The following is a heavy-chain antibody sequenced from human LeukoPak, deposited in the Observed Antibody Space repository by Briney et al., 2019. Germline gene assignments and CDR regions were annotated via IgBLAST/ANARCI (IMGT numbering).Heavy chain of an antibody. CDR1: GFTSGDYY. J-gene: IGHJ5*02. V-gene: IGHV3-72*01. CDR3: ARVHSPYGGPGWFDP. CDR2: TKNKAYSYST. Sequence: GGSLRLSCAASGFTSGDYYMGWVRQAPGKGLEWVGLTKNKAYSYSTEYAASVEGRFTISRDDSKNSLCLQMNSLKSEDTAVYYCARVHSPYGGPGWFDPWGQGTLVTVSS. D-gene: IGHD3-10*01.